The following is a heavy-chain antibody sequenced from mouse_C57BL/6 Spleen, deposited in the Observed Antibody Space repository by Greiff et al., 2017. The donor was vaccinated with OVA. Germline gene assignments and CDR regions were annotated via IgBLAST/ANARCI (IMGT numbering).Heavy chain of an antibody. CDR2: IWSGGSK. CDR1: GFSFNSYG. V-gene: IGHV2-2*01. Sequence: QVQLQQSGPGLVQPSQSLSITCTVSGFSFNSYGVHWVRQSPGKGLEWLGVIWSGGSKDYNAAFISRLSISKDNAKSQAFFKMNSLQAEDTAIYYCARGELGRWYFDVWGTGTTVTVSA. D-gene: IGHD4-1*01. J-gene: IGHJ1*03. CDR3: ARGELGRWYFDV.